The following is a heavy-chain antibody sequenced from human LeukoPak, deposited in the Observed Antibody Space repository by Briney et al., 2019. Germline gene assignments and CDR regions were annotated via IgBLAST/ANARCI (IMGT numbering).Heavy chain of an antibody. V-gene: IGHV4-59*01. CDR3: ARYTTVISLRGVYYGMDV. J-gene: IGHJ6*02. D-gene: IGHD4-17*01. CDR2: IYYSGST. CDR1: GRSISSYY. Sequence: PSETLSLTCTVSGRSISSYYWSWIRQPPGKGLEWIGYIYYSGSTNYNPSLKSRVIISVDTSKNQFSLKLSSVTAADTAVYYCARYTTVISLRGVYYGMDVWGQGTTVTVSS.